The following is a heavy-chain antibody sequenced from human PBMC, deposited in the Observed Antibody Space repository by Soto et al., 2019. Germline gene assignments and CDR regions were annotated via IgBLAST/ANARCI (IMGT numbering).Heavy chain of an antibody. V-gene: IGHV3-30*14. CDR2: ISYDGKDK. CDR1: GFTFSTYD. D-gene: IGHD3-22*01. J-gene: IGHJ2*01. CDR3: ARNSSGRYFDL. Sequence: QVQLVESGGGVVQPGRSLRLSCAASGFTFSTYDMHWGRQAPGKGPEWVAVISYDGKDKYYAVSVRSRFTISRDNAKNPLYVHMRSLRAEDTAVYYCARNSSGRYFDLWGLGTLVTVSS.